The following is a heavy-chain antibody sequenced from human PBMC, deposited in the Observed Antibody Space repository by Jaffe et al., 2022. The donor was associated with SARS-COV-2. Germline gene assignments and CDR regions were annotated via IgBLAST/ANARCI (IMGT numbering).Heavy chain of an antibody. J-gene: IGHJ4*02. CDR3: ASLWFGELIPFDY. CDR1: GFTFSSYS. D-gene: IGHD3-10*01. Sequence: EVQLVESGGGLVQPGGSLRLSCAASGFTFSSYSMNWVRQAPGKGLEWVSYISSSSSTIYYADSVKGRFTISRDNAKNSLYLQMNSLRDEDTAVYYCASLWFGELIPFDYWGQGTLVTVSS. CDR2: ISSSSSTI. V-gene: IGHV3-48*02.